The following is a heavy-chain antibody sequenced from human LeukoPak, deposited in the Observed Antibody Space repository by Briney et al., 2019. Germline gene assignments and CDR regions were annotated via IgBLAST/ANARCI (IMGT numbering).Heavy chain of an antibody. CDR2: TSGSGGST. Sequence: GGSLRLSCAASGFTFSSHAMNWVRQAPGKGLEWISATSGSGGSTYYADSVKGRFTIPRDKSKNTLYLQMNSLRAEDTAVYYCAKRGAEVGVTVAPGDYWGQGTLVTVSS. V-gene: IGHV3-23*01. CDR1: GFTFSSHA. CDR3: AKRGAEVGVTVAPGDY. D-gene: IGHD3-16*02. J-gene: IGHJ4*02.